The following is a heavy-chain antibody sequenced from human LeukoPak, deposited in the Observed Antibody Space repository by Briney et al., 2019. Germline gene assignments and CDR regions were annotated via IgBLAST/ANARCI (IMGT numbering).Heavy chain of an antibody. Sequence: ASVKVSCKASGYTFTSYYMHWVRQAPGQGLEWMGIIKPSGGSTSYAQKFQGRVTMTRDTSTSTVYMELSSLRSEDTAVYYCARARTTVTDFDYWGQGTLVTVSS. D-gene: IGHD4-17*01. CDR3: ARARTTVTDFDY. CDR2: IKPSGGST. V-gene: IGHV1-46*01. J-gene: IGHJ4*02. CDR1: GYTFTSYY.